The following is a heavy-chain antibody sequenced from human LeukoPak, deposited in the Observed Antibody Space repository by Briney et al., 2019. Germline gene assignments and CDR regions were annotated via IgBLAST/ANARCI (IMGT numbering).Heavy chain of an antibody. V-gene: IGHV3-21*01. J-gene: IGHJ3*02. CDR3: ARDRGRPAANDAFDI. D-gene: IGHD2-2*01. CDR2: ISSSSSYI. CDR1: GFTFSSYS. Sequence: GGSLRLSCAASGFTFSSYSMNWVRQAPGKGLEWVSSISSSSSYIYYADSVKGRFTISRDNAKNSLYLQMNSLRAEDTAVYYCARDRGRPAANDAFDIWGQGTMVTVSS.